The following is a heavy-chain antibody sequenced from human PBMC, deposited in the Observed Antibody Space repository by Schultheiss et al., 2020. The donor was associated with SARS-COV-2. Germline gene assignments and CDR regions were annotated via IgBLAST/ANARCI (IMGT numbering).Heavy chain of an antibody. CDR1: GFTFDDYA. J-gene: IGHJ2*01. CDR3: AREGIAAAGSRYFDL. D-gene: IGHD6-13*01. CDR2: ISWNSGSI. Sequence: GGSLRLSCAASGFTFDDYAMHWVRQAPGKGLEWVSGISWNSGSIGYADSVKGRFTISRDNAKNSLYLQMNSLRAEDTAVYYCAREGIAAAGSRYFDLWGRGTLVTGSS. V-gene: IGHV3-9*01.